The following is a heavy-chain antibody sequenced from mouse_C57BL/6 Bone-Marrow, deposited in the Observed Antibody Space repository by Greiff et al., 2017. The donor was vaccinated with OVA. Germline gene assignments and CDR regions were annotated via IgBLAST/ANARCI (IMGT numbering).Heavy chain of an antibody. Sequence: EVKLVESGPGLVKPSQSLSLTCSVTGYSITSGYYWNWIRQFPGNKLEWMGYISYDGSNNYNPSLKNRISITRDTSKNQFFLKLNSVTTEDTATYYCAREKGNYDYDEGWAMDYWGQGTSVTVSS. CDR1: GYSITSGYY. D-gene: IGHD2-4*01. J-gene: IGHJ4*01. CDR3: AREKGNYDYDEGWAMDY. V-gene: IGHV3-6*01. CDR2: ISYDGSN.